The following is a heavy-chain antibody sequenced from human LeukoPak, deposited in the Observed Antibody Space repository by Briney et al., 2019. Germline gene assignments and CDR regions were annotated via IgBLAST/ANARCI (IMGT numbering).Heavy chain of an antibody. Sequence: ASVKVSCKASGYTFTSYGISWVRQAPGQGLEWMGWISAYNGNTNYAQKLQGRVTMTTDTSTSTAYMELRSLRSDDTAVYYCARDYTRRVWYYFGYWGQGTLVTVSS. J-gene: IGHJ4*02. CDR1: GYTFTSYG. D-gene: IGHD1-14*01. CDR3: ARDYTRRVWYYFGY. CDR2: ISAYNGNT. V-gene: IGHV1-18*01.